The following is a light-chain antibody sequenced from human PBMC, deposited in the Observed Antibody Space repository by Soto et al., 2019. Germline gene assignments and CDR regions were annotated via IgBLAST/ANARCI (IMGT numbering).Light chain of an antibody. Sequence: EIVLTQSPDTLSLSPGERATLSCRASQSVSSALLAWYQQKPGQAPRLLIYRASTRATGIPDRLTGSGSGTDFTLTIRRLEPEDFALYYCQQYDSSPLAFGGGTKGEIK. CDR2: RAS. CDR3: QQYDSSPLA. J-gene: IGKJ4*01. V-gene: IGKV3-20*01. CDR1: QSVSSAL.